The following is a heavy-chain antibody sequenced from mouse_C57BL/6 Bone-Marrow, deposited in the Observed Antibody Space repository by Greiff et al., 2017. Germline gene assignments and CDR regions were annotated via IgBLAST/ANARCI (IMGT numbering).Heavy chain of an antibody. V-gene: IGHV1-4*01. Sequence: VQLQQSGAELARPGASVKMSCKASGYTFTSYTMPWVKQRPGQGLEWIGYINPSSGYTKYNQKFKDKATLTADKSSSTAYMQLSSLTSEDSAVYYCARGGGIDYWGQGTSVTVSS. J-gene: IGHJ4*01. CDR2: INPSSGYT. CDR1: GYTFTSYT. CDR3: ARGGGIDY.